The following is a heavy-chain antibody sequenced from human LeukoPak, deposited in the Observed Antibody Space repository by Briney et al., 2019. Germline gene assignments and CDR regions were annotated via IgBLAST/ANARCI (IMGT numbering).Heavy chain of an antibody. V-gene: IGHV3-23*01. D-gene: IGHD2-21*02. CDR2: ISGSGGST. CDR1: GFTFSGYA. CDR3: AKDYCGGDCYLYYFDY. Sequence: GGSLRLSCAASGFTFSGYAMSWVRQAPGKGLEWVSAISGSGGSTYYADSVKGRFTISRDNSKNTLYLQMNSLRAEDTAVYYCAKDYCGGDCYLYYFDYWGQGTLVTVSS. J-gene: IGHJ4*02.